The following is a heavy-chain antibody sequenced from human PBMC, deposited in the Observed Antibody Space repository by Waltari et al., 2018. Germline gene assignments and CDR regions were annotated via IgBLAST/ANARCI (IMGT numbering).Heavy chain of an antibody. CDR2: FSPIFGTV. CDR3: ATDASHHSSSWYYFDY. D-gene: IGHD6-13*01. J-gene: IGHJ4*02. V-gene: IGHV1-69*13. CDR1: GGAFSNQT. Sequence: QVQLVQSGAEVKKPGSSLKVSCKTSGGAFSNQTINWVRQAPGQPLEWMGGFSPIFGTVTYAQHFQGRVTMTEDTSTDTAYMELSSLRSEDTAVYYCATDASHHSSSWYYFDYWGQGTLVTVSS.